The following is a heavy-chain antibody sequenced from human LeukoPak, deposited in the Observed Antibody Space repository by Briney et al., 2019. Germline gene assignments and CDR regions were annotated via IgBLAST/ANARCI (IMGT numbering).Heavy chain of an antibody. CDR1: GGSFSGYY. CDR3: ARVTNRNYYGSGSRNWFDP. D-gene: IGHD3-10*01. CDR2: INHSGST. Sequence: TSETLSLTCAVYGGSFSGYYWSWIRQPPGKGLEWIGEINHSGSTNYNPSLKSRVTISVDTSKNQFSLKLSSVTAADTAVYYCARVTNRNYYGSGSRNWFDPWGQGTLVTVSS. V-gene: IGHV4-34*01. J-gene: IGHJ5*02.